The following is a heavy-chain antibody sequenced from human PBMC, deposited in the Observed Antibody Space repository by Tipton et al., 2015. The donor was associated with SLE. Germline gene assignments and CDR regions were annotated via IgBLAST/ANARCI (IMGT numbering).Heavy chain of an antibody. D-gene: IGHD2-15*01. Sequence: SLRLSCAASGFNFSISSMNWVRQVPGKGLEWVSVISGSGDTTNYADSVKGRFTISRDNSKNTLYLHMNSLNAEDTAEYYCSKEGAWSFDYWGQGTLVTVSS. CDR2: ISGSGDTT. CDR3: SKEGAWSFDY. V-gene: IGHV3-23*01. CDR1: GFNFSISS. J-gene: IGHJ4*02.